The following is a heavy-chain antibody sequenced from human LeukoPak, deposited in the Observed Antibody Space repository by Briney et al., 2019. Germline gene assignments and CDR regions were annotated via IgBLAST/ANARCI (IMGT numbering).Heavy chain of an antibody. D-gene: IGHD5-18*01. CDR2: ISYDGSNK. CDR1: GFTFSNYG. J-gene: IGHJ5*02. V-gene: IGHV3-30*03. CDR3: ARPASYSYGPWFDP. Sequence: GRSLRPSCAASGFTFSNYGMHWVRQAPGKGLEWVAVISYDGSNKYYADSVKGRFTISRDNSKTTLYLQMNSLRAEDRAVYYCARPASYSYGPWFDPWGQGTLVSVSS.